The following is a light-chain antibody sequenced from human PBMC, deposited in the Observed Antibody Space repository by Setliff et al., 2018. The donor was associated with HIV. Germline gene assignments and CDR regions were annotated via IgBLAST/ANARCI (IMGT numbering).Light chain of an antibody. CDR3: CSYAGSYTFGV. CDR2: HVS. Sequence: QSVLTQPASVSGSPGQSITISCTGTSGDVGPYNLVSWYQQQPGKPPTLMIYHVSKRPSGVPDRFSGSKSGNTASLTISGLQAEDEADYYCCSYAGSYTFGVFGGGTKVTVL. V-gene: IGLV2-11*01. J-gene: IGLJ3*02. CDR1: SGDVGPYNL.